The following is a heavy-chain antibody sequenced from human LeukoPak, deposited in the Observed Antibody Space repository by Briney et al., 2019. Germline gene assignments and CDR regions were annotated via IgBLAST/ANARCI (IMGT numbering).Heavy chain of an antibody. J-gene: IGHJ4*02. D-gene: IGHD5-18*01. CDR2: MNHSGST. CDR1: GGSFSGYY. Sequence: SETLSLTCAVWGGSFSGYYWRGIRQPPGKGLQGIGEMNHSGSTNYNPSRKSRVTISVDTSQDLSFLKLSYGAGPDTGGDYWARVGSYPRHGMDHWGQGTLVTVSS. CDR3: ARVGSYPRHGMDH. V-gene: IGHV4-34*01.